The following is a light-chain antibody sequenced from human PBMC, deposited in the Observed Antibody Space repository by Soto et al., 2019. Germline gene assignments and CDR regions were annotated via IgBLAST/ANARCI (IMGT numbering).Light chain of an antibody. CDR1: QSISSW. V-gene: IGKV1-5*01. J-gene: IGKJ1*01. Sequence: DIQMTQSPSTLSASVGDRVTITCRASQSISSWLAWYQQKPGKAPKFLIYDASNLERGVPSRFSGSGSGTEFTLTISSLQPGDFATYYCQQYMSYPWTFGQGTKVDIK. CDR2: DAS. CDR3: QQYMSYPWT.